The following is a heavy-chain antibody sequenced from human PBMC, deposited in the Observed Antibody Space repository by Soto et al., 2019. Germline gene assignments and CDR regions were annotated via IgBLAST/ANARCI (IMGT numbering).Heavy chain of an antibody. CDR2: ISGSGGST. V-gene: IGHV3-23*01. D-gene: IGHD3-3*01. CDR3: ATAGITIFGVGSPQLFYFDY. CDR1: GFTFSSYA. J-gene: IGHJ4*02. Sequence: EVQLLESGGGLVQPGGSLRLSCAASGFTFSSYAMSWVRQAPGKGLEWVSAISGSGGSTYHADSVKGRFTISRDNSKNTLYLQMNSLRAEDTAVYYCATAGITIFGVGSPQLFYFDYWGQGTLVTVSS.